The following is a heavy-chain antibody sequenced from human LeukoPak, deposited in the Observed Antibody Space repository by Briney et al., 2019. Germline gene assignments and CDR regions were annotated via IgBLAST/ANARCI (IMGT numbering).Heavy chain of an antibody. CDR3: ARVGGDYSYYYMDV. Sequence: SETLSLTCTVSGGSINSDGYFWNWIRQPAGKGLEFIGHIYSSGSTHYSPSLKSRVTISIDTSNNQFSLKLSSMTAADTAVYYCARVGGDYSYYYMDVWGKGTSVTVSS. D-gene: IGHD2-21*01. V-gene: IGHV4-61*09. J-gene: IGHJ6*03. CDR2: IYSSGST. CDR1: GGSINSDGYF.